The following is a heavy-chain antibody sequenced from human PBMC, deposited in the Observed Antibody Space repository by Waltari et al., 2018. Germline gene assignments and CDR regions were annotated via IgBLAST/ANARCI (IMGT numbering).Heavy chain of an antibody. CDR1: GFTFSTYW. J-gene: IGHJ4*02. D-gene: IGHD2-8*02. CDR3: ATSLDTAGEY. CDR2: IRKEGSEK. Sequence: EVQLVESGGGLVQPGGSLRLSCAASGFTFSTYWMSWVRQAPGKGLEWVANIRKEGSEKYYVDSVKGRFTISRDNAKNSLYLQMNSLRAEDTAVYYCATSLDTAGEYWGQGTLVTVSS. V-gene: IGHV3-7*01.